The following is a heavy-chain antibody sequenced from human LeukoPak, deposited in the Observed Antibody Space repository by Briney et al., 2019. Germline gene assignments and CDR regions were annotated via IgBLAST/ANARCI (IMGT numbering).Heavy chain of an antibody. CDR2: TFPSGGEI. Sequence: LTGGSLRLSCAASGFTFSTFAMIWVRQPPGKGLEWVSSTFPSGGEIHYADSVRGRFTISRDNSKSILSLQMNSLRAEDTAIYYCATYRQVLLPFESWGQGTLVTVSS. V-gene: IGHV3-23*01. CDR1: GFTFSTFA. J-gene: IGHJ4*02. D-gene: IGHD5-18*01. CDR3: ATYRQVLLPFES.